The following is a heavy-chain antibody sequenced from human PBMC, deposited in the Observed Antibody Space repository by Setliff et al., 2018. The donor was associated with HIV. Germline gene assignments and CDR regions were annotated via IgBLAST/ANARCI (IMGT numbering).Heavy chain of an antibody. J-gene: IGHJ4*02. CDR1: GGSISGHY. V-gene: IGHV4-59*11. Sequence: SETLSLTCTVSGGSISGHYWSWIRQPPGKGLEWIGYIFYTGSTNYNPSLKSRVTISVDTSKNQFFLKLSSVTAADTAVYYCAAASSWDPLLDYWGQGTLVTVSS. CDR3: AAASSWDPLLDY. CDR2: IFYTGST. D-gene: IGHD6-13*01.